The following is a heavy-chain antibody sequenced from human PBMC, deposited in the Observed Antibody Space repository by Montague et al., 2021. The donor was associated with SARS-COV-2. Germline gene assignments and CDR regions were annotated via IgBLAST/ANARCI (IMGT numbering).Heavy chain of an antibody. CDR3: TSQRILLWFGELLYANYYGMDV. D-gene: IGHD3-10*01. CDR2: IKSKTDGGTT. J-gene: IGHJ6*02. Sequence: SLRLSCAASGFTFSNAWMSWVRQAPGKGLEWVGRIKSKTDGGTTDYAAPVKGRFTISRDDSKNTLYLQMNSLKTEDTAVYYCTSQRILLWFGELLYANYYGMDVWGQGTTATVSS. V-gene: IGHV3-15*01. CDR1: GFTFSNAW.